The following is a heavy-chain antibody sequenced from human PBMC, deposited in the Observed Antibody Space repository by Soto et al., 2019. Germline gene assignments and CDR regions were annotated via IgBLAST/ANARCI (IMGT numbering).Heavy chain of an antibody. V-gene: IGHV1-8*01. CDR3: ARGVKYGAYSRWFDP. J-gene: IGHJ5*02. CDR2: MNPNSGNT. Sequence: QVQLVQSGAEVKKPGASVKVSCKASGYTFTSYDINWVRQATGQGLEYLEWMNPNSGNTGYVQKFQGRVTMTWDSSITTAYMELSSLRSEDTAVYFCARGVKYGAYSRWFDPWGQGTLVTVSS. D-gene: IGHD4-17*01. CDR1: GYTFTSYD.